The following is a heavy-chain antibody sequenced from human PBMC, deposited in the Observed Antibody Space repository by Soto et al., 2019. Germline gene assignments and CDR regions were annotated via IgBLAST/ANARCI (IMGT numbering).Heavy chain of an antibody. D-gene: IGHD3-22*01. CDR3: AREDDSGGYRFGL. Sequence: GGSLRLSCAASGFIFRVYEMIWVRQAPGKGLEWISYISISGTTIYYADSVEGRFTISRDNAKNSLYLQMSSLWDEDTAIYYCAREDDSGGYRFGLWGQGTLVTVSS. V-gene: IGHV3-48*03. J-gene: IGHJ4*02. CDR2: ISISGTTI. CDR1: GFIFRVYE.